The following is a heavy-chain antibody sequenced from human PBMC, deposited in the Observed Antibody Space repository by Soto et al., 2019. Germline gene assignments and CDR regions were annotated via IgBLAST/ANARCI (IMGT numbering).Heavy chain of an antibody. CDR1: GGSFSGYY. Sequence: QVQLQQWGAGLLKPSATLSLTCAVHGGSFSGYYWTWIRQAPGKGLEWVGEATHSGGTNYSPSLRSRVTISVDPSRKQFSLRLSSVTAADTAIYYCARGREMVWFGEETFGVDVWGQGTTVTVSS. D-gene: IGHD3-10*01. CDR2: ATHSGGT. CDR3: ARGREMVWFGEETFGVDV. J-gene: IGHJ6*02. V-gene: IGHV4-34*02.